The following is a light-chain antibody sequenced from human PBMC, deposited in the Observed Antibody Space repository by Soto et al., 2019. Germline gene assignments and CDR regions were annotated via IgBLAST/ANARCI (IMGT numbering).Light chain of an antibody. CDR2: GDN. J-gene: IGLJ1*01. V-gene: IGLV1-40*01. CDR1: SSNIGAEYD. CDR3: QPHDSRLTTFV. Sequence: QSVLTQPPSVSGAPGQRVAISCTGSSSNIGAEYDVHWYQQLPGTAPKRLIYGDNNRPSGVPDRFSGSKSGTSASLAITGLQPEDEADYYCQPHDSRLTTFVFGTGTKVTGL.